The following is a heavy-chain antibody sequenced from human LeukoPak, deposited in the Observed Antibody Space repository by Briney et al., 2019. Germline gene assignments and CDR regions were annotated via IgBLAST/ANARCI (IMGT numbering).Heavy chain of an antibody. CDR2: INTKTGNP. CDR1: GYTFSRYV. Sequence: GASVKVSCKASGYTFSRYVMNWVRQAPGQGPEWMGWINTKTGNPTYAQGFTGRFVFSLDTSVTTAYLQISSLKDEDTAVYYCARAPYYDSSGYHSAYFEYWGQGTLVTVSS. V-gene: IGHV7-4-1*02. J-gene: IGHJ4*02. D-gene: IGHD3-22*01. CDR3: ARAPYYDSSGYHSAYFEY.